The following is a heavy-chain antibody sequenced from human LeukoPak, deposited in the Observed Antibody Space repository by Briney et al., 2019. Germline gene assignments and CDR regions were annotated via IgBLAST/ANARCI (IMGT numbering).Heavy chain of an antibody. CDR1: GFSLSTSAMR. Sequence: SGPTLVNPTQTLTLTCTFSGFSLSTSAMRVDWIRQPTGTALEWLARIDWDDDKFYSTSLKTRLTVSKDTSKNQVVLTLTNMDPVDTATYYCVGSGNPFFDYWGQGTLVTVSS. V-gene: IGHV2-70*04. D-gene: IGHD3-10*01. CDR3: VGSGNPFFDY. CDR2: IDWDDDK. J-gene: IGHJ4*02.